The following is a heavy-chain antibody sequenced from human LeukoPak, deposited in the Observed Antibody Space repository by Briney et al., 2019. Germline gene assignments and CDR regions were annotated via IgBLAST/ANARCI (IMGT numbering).Heavy chain of an antibody. CDR1: GFTISSYA. CDR3: ARDTDMVTDYFNY. D-gene: IGHD5-18*01. J-gene: IGHJ4*01. CDR2: ISYDGSNK. Sequence: PGGSLSLSCSASGFTISSYAMHWVRQAPGKGLEWVAVISYDGSNKYYADSVKGRFTISRDNSKNTLYLQMNSLRAEDTAVYYCARDTDMVTDYFNYWG. V-gene: IGHV3-30-3*01.